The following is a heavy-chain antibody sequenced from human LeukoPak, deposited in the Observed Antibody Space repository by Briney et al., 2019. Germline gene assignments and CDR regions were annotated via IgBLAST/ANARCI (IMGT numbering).Heavy chain of an antibody. D-gene: IGHD2-2*01. CDR3: ARDLTSAAADTYYFDY. CDR2: INPNSGGT. Sequence: ASVKVSCKASGYTFTGYYMHWVRQAPGQGLEWMGWINPNSGGTNYAQKFQGRVTMTRDTSISTAYMELSRLRSDDTAVYYCARDLTSAAADTYYFDYWGQGTLVTVS. CDR1: GYTFTGYY. V-gene: IGHV1-2*02. J-gene: IGHJ4*02.